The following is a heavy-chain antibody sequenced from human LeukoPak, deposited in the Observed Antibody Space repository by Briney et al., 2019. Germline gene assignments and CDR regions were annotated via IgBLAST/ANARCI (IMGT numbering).Heavy chain of an antibody. CDR2: IGGDGRGT. Sequence: PGGSLRLSCAASGFTSSDYAVTWVRQAPGEGLQWVSAIGGDGRGTDYADSVKGRFIISRDNSKNTVFLQMNSLRAEDTALYYCARRVGGTPDYWGLGTRVTVSS. CDR3: ARRVGGTPDY. D-gene: IGHD1-26*01. J-gene: IGHJ4*02. V-gene: IGHV3-23*01. CDR1: GFTSSDYA.